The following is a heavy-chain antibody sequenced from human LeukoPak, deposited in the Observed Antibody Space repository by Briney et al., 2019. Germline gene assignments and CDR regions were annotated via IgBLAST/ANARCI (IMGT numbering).Heavy chain of an antibody. Sequence: SVKVSCKASGFTFTSSAMQWVRQARGQRLEWIGWIVVGSGNTNHAQKFQERVTITRDMSTSTAYMELSSLRSEDTAVYYCAAGLGGAHNYGDDDYWGQGTLVTVSS. D-gene: IGHD4-17*01. J-gene: IGHJ4*02. V-gene: IGHV1-58*02. CDR2: IVVGSGNT. CDR1: GFTFTSSA. CDR3: AAGLGGAHNYGDDDY.